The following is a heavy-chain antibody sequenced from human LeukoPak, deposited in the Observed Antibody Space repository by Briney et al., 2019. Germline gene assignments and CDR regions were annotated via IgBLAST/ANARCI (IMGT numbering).Heavy chain of an antibody. CDR1: GFTFDDYA. CDR3: AKDQQLGDCYYYYGMDV. Sequence: GRSLRLSCAASGFTFDDYAMHWVRQAPGKGLEWVSGISWNSGSIGYADSVKGRFTISRDNAKNSLYLQMNSLRAEDTALYYCAKDQQLGDCYYYYGMDVWGQGTTVTVSS. CDR2: ISWNSGSI. D-gene: IGHD6-13*01. J-gene: IGHJ6*02. V-gene: IGHV3-9*01.